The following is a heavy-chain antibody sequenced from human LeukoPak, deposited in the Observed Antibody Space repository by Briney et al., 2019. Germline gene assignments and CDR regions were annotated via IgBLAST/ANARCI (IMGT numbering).Heavy chain of an antibody. D-gene: IGHD1-26*01. V-gene: IGHV1-69*04. CDR1: GGTFSSYA. J-gene: IGHJ4*02. Sequence: SVKVSCKASGGTFSSYAIIWVRQAPGQGLEWMGRIIPILGIANYAQKFQGRVTITADKSTSTAYMELSSLRSEDTAVYYCARESGSCDWGQGTLVTVSS. CDR3: ARESGSCD. CDR2: IIPILGIA.